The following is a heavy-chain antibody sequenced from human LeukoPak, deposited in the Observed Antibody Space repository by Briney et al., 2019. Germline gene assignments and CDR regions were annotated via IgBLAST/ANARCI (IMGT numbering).Heavy chain of an antibody. CDR1: GYTFTSYG. CDR2: ISAYNGNT. Sequence: ASVKVSCKASGYTFTSYGISWVRQTPGQGLEWMGWISAYNGNTNYAQKLQGRVTMTTDTSTSTAYMELRSLRSDDTAVYYCARAGYSSSWYAFDIWGQGTMVTVSS. CDR3: ARAGYSSSWYAFDI. J-gene: IGHJ3*02. V-gene: IGHV1-18*01. D-gene: IGHD6-13*01.